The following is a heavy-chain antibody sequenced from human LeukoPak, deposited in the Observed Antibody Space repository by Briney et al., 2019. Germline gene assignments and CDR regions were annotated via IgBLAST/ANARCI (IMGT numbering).Heavy chain of an antibody. V-gene: IGHV4-39*07. Sequence: SETLSLTCTVSNASISSNTYYRAWIRQPPGKGLEYIGSINYRGSTYYNPSLKSRVTLSVDTSKNQFSLKLNSVTAADTAVYYCARRTYYYGSGSYINWGQGTLVTVSS. J-gene: IGHJ4*02. CDR1: NASISSNTYY. D-gene: IGHD3-10*01. CDR2: INYRGST. CDR3: ARRTYYYGSGSYIN.